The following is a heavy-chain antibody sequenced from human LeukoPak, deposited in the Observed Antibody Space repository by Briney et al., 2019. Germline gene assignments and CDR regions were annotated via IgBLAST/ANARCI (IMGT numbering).Heavy chain of an antibody. J-gene: IGHJ4*02. D-gene: IGHD2-2*01. V-gene: IGHV3-7*01. CDR1: GFTFSSYW. CDR3: ARVLYGSRVNVIDS. CDR2: MNEYGSEK. Sequence: PGGSLTLSCAASGFTFSSYWINWVRQAPGKGLEWVANMNEYGSEKYYVDSVRGRFTISRDNAENSLFLHMNSLRVEDTAVYRCARVLYGSRVNVIDSWGPGTLVTVSS.